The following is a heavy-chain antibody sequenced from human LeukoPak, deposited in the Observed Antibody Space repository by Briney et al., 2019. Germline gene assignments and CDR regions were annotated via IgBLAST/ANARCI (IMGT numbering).Heavy chain of an antibody. J-gene: IGHJ5*02. CDR3: AKDKVPWFDP. CDR2: ISGSGGSK. CDR1: GFTFSSDA. Sequence: PGGSLRLSCAASGFTFSSDAMSWVRQAPGKGLEWVSAISGSGGSKYYADSVKGRFTISRDNSKNTLYLQMNSLRAEDTAVYCCAKDKVPWFDPWGQGTLVTVSS. V-gene: IGHV3-23*01.